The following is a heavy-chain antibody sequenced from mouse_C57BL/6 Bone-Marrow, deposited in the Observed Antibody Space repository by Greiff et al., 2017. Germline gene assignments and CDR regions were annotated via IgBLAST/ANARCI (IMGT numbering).Heavy chain of an antibody. CDR1: GYTFTSYW. V-gene: IGHV1-50*01. CDR2: IDPSDSYT. J-gene: IGHJ4*01. CDR3: AILYSNYSYAMDY. Sequence: VQLQQPGAELVKPGASVKLSCKASGYTFTSYWMQWVKQRPGQGLEWIGEIDPSDSYTNYNQKFKGKATLTVDTSSSTAYMQLSSLTSEDSAVYYCAILYSNYSYAMDYWGQGTSVTVSS. D-gene: IGHD2-5*01.